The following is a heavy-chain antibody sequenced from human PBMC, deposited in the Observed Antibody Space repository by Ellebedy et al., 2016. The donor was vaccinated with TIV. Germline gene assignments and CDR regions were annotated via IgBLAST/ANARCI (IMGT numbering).Heavy chain of an antibody. Sequence: SETLSLXCTVSGGSISSSSYYWGWIRQPPGKGLEWIGSIYYSGSTYYNPSLKSRVTISVDTSKNQFSLKLSSVTAADTAVYYCARGRQQLASTFDYWGQGTLVTVSS. CDR1: GGSISSSSYY. J-gene: IGHJ4*02. CDR2: IYYSGST. D-gene: IGHD6-13*01. CDR3: ARGRQQLASTFDY. V-gene: IGHV4-39*01.